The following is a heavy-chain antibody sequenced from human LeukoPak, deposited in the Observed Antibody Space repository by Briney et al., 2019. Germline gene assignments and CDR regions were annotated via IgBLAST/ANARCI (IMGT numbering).Heavy chain of an antibody. D-gene: IGHD5-24*01. J-gene: IGHJ4*02. CDR1: GFALSTYA. CDR3: AREKWLQAFDY. Sequence: PGRSLRLSCAASGFALSTYAMPWVRQAPGKGLEWVAIISYDGNTKYYADSVKGRFTISRDNSTNTLYLQMNSLRAEDTAVYYCAREKWLQAFDYWGQGTLVTVSS. CDR2: ISYDGNTK. V-gene: IGHV3-30*04.